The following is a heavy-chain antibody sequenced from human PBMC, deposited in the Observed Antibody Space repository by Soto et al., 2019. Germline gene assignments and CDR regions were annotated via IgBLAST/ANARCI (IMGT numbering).Heavy chain of an antibody. CDR2: VSGSGSSP. Sequence: TGGSLRLSCAAPGFNFGSYAMGWVRQAPGKGLEWVSGVSGSGSSPYYADSVKGRLTISKDKSKNTLYLDLNNLRSEDTDVYFCVKGKESGYRGAFDSWGQGTMVTVSS. CDR1: GFNFGSYA. V-gene: IGHV3-23*01. D-gene: IGHD5-18*01. J-gene: IGHJ4*02. CDR3: VKGKESGYRGAFDS.